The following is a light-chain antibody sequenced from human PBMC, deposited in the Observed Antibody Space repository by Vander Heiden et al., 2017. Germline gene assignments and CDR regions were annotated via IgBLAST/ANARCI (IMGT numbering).Light chain of an antibody. CDR2: AAS. CDR3: QQSDGTPFT. CDR1: QSISNY. Sequence: DIQMTQSPSSLSASVGDRVTITCRASQSISNYLNWYQQKPGRAPKLLIYAASSLQTWVPSRFGGSGSGTDFTLTISSLQPEDFASYYCQQSDGTPFTFGHGTIVDIK. J-gene: IGKJ3*01. V-gene: IGKV1-39*01.